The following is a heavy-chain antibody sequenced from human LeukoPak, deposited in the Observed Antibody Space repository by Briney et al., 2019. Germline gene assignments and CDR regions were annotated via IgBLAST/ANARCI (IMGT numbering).Heavy chain of an antibody. V-gene: IGHV3-30*03. J-gene: IGHJ5*02. D-gene: IGHD2-8*01. CDR3: ARDNGEWRLNWFDH. CDR2: ISYDGSNK. CDR1: GFTFSNYG. Sequence: PGTSLRLSCAASGFTFSNYGMHWVRQAPGKGREWVAVISYDGSNKYYADSVKGRFTISRDNSKNTLYLQMNSLRAEDTAVYYCARDNGEWRLNWFDHWGQGTLVTVSS.